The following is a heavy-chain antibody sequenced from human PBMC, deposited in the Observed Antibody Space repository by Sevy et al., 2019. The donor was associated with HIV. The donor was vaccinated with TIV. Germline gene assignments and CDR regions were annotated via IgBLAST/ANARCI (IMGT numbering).Heavy chain of an antibody. D-gene: IGHD1-1*01. CDR3: AALRTRVNWNDYYYYGMDV. Sequence: ASVKVSCKASGFTFTSSAVQWVRQARGQRLEWIGWIVVGSGNTNYAQKFQERVTITRDMSTSTAYMELSSLRSEDTAVYYCAALRTRVNWNDYYYYGMDVWGQGATVTVSS. V-gene: IGHV1-58*01. J-gene: IGHJ6*02. CDR1: GFTFTSSA. CDR2: IVVGSGNT.